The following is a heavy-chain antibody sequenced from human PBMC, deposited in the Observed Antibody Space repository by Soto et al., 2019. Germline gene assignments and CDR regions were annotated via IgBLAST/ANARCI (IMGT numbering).Heavy chain of an antibody. Sequence: ASVKVSCKASGYTFTSYGISCVRQAPGQGLEWMGWISAYNGNTNYAQKLQGRVTMTTDTSTSTAYMELRSLRSDDTAVYYCARETEYYDSSGYYNLAFDIWGQGTMVTV. CDR3: ARETEYYDSSGYYNLAFDI. CDR2: ISAYNGNT. D-gene: IGHD3-22*01. V-gene: IGHV1-18*01. CDR1: GYTFTSYG. J-gene: IGHJ3*02.